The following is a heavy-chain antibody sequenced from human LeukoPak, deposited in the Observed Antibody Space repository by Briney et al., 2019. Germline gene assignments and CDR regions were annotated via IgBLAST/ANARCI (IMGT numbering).Heavy chain of an antibody. D-gene: IGHD1-20*01. V-gene: IGHV4-59*01. CDR1: GGSISSYY. CDR3: ARGPNWNDLNQNFDY. Sequence: PSETLSLTCTVSGGSISSYYWSWIRQPPGKGLEWIGYIYYSGSTNYSPSLKSRVTISVDTSKNQFSLKLSSVTAADTAVYYCARGPNWNDLNQNFDYWGQGTLVTVSS. CDR2: IYYSGST. J-gene: IGHJ4*02.